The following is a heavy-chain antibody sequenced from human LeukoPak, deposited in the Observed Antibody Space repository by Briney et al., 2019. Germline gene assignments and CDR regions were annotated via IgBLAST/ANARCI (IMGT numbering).Heavy chain of an antibody. Sequence: GGSLRLSCTASGFTFGDYAMSWFRQAPGKGLEWVGFIRSKAYGGATDYAAPVKGRFTISRDDSKNTLYLQMNSLKTEDTAVYYCTCPELLDYWGQGTLVTVSS. D-gene: IGHD1-26*01. CDR1: GFTFGDYA. J-gene: IGHJ4*02. CDR3: TCPELLDY. CDR2: IRSKAYGGAT. V-gene: IGHV3-49*03.